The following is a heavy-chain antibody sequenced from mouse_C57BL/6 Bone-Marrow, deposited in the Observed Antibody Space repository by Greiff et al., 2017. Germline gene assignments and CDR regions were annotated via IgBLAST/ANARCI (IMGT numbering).Heavy chain of an antibody. V-gene: IGHV5-9-1*02. D-gene: IGHD1-1*01. CDR3: TREGYGSSPYYFDY. J-gene: IGHJ2*01. Sequence: EVKLVESGEGLVKPGGSLKLSCAASGFTFSSYVMSWVRQTPEKRLEWVAYISSGGDYIYYADTVKGRFTISRDNARNTLYLQMSSLKSEDTAMYYCTREGYGSSPYYFDYWGQGTTLTVSS. CDR1: GFTFSSYV. CDR2: ISSGGDYI.